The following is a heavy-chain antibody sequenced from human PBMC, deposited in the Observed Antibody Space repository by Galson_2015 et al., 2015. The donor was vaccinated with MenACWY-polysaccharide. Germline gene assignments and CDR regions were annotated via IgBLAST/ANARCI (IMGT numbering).Heavy chain of an antibody. J-gene: IGHJ2*01. V-gene: IGHV3-53*01. D-gene: IGHD1-1*01. CDR3: ARDRGYNWNDWYFDI. CDR1: GFTVSSNY. CDR2: IYSGGST. Sequence: SLRLSCAASGFTVSSNYMSWVRQAPGKGLEWVSVIYSGGSTYYADAVKGRFTISRDSSKNTVYLQMNSLRADDTAVYYCARDRGYNWNDWYFDIWGRGTLVTVSS.